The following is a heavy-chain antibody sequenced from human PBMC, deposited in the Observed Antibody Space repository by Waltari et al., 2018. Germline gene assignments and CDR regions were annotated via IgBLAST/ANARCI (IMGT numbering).Heavy chain of an antibody. CDR3: ARSTPHGAADY. CDR2: ISSSSSYI. V-gene: IGHV3-21*01. Sequence: EVQLVESGGGLVKPGGSLRLSCAASGFTFSSYSMNWVRQAPGKGREWVSSISSSSSYIYYADSVKGRFTISRDNAKNSLYLQMNSLRAEDTAVYYCARSTPHGAADYWGQGTLVTVSS. CDR1: GFTFSSYS. J-gene: IGHJ4*02. D-gene: IGHD4-17*01.